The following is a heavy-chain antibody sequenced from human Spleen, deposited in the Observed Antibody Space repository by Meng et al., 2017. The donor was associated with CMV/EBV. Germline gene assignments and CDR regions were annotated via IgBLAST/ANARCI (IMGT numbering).Heavy chain of an antibody. CDR2: MKPNSGYT. V-gene: IGHV1-8*01. CDR1: GYTFTSFN. J-gene: IGHJ4*02. CDR3: ARGVWGGGIDY. Sequence: QVQLVQSGAEVKKPGASVKVSCKASGYTFTSFNINWVRQATGQGLEGMGWMKPNSGYTGYEQKFQGRVTMTRDTSISTAYMELSSLRSEDTAVYYCARGVWGGGIDYWGQGTLVTVSS. D-gene: IGHD7-27*01.